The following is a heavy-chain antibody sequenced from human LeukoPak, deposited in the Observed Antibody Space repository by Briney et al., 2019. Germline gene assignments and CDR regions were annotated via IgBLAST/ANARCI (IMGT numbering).Heavy chain of an antibody. V-gene: IGHV1-18*01. CDR2: ISAYNGNT. CDR1: GYTFTSSG. Sequence: ASVKVSCKASGYTFTSSGFTWVRQAPGQGLEWMGWISAYNGNTYFAPKSEGRLTMTTETSTSTAYMELRNLKSDDTAVYYCARVVYADNDYWGQGTLVIVSS. J-gene: IGHJ4*02. D-gene: IGHD2-8*01. CDR3: ARVVYADNDY.